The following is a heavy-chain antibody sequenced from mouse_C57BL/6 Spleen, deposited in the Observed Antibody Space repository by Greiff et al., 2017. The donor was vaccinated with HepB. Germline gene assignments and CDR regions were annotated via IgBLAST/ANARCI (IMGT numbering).Heavy chain of an antibody. CDR3: ARAAITTGWYFDV. CDR2: IDPSDSET. J-gene: IGHJ1*03. CDR1: GYTFTSYW. V-gene: IGHV1-52*01. Sequence: VQLQQPGAELVRPGSSVKLSCKASGYTFTSYWMHWVKQRPIQGLEWIGNIDPSDSETHYNQKFKDKATLTVDKSSSTAYMQLSSLTSEDSAVYYCARAAITTGWYFDVWGTGTTVTVSS. D-gene: IGHD1-1*01.